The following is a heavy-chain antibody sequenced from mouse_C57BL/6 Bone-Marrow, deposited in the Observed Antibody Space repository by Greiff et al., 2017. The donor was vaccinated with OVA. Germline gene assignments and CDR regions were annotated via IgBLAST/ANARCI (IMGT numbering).Heavy chain of an antibody. CDR1: GYTFTDYE. CDR3: ARWDGGFAD. J-gene: IGHJ3*01. V-gene: IGHV1-15*01. D-gene: IGHD4-1*01. Sequence: QVQLKESGAELVRPGASVTLSCKASGYTFTDYEMHWVKQTPVHGLEWIGAIDPETGGTAYNQKFKGKAILTADKSSSTAYMELRSLTSEDSAVYYCARWDGGFADWGQVTLVTVSA. CDR2: IDPETGGT.